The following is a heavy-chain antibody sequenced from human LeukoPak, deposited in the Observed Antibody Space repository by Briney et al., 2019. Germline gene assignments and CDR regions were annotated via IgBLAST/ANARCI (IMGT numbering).Heavy chain of an antibody. Sequence: GGSLILSCAASGFTFSNYALSWVRQAPEKGLEWVSAISGGGTNTYYADSVKGRFTLSRDNSKKTVYLQMNSLRAEDTGVYYYAKSFGDYPGYGTFDVWGQGTMVTVSS. D-gene: IGHD4-17*01. J-gene: IGHJ3*01. CDR2: ISGGGTNT. CDR3: AKSFGDYPGYGTFDV. CDR1: GFTFSNYA. V-gene: IGHV3-23*01.